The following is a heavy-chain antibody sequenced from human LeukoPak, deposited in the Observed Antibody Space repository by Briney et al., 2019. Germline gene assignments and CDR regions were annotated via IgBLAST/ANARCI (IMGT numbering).Heavy chain of an antibody. Sequence: ASVKVSCKASGYTFTSYGISWVRQAPGQGLERMGWISAYNGNTNYAQKLQGRVTMTTDTSTSTAYMELRSLRSDDTAVYYCARVQPYDSSGYYYNTRSCPDYWGQGTLVTVSS. CDR3: ARVQPYDSSGYYYNTRSCPDY. J-gene: IGHJ4*02. V-gene: IGHV1-18*01. CDR2: ISAYNGNT. CDR1: GYTFTSYG. D-gene: IGHD3-22*01.